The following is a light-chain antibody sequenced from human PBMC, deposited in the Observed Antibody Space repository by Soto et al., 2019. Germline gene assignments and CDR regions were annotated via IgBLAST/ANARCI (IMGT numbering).Light chain of an antibody. CDR2: DAS. CDR1: QSISSN. J-gene: IGKJ1*01. V-gene: IGKV3-15*01. Sequence: EIVMTQSPATLSVSPGERATLSCRASQSISSNLAWYQQRPGQAPRLLIYDASTRATGIPARFSGSGSGTEFSLTISSLQSEDFAVYYCQHYTNWPPWTFGQGTKVEIK. CDR3: QHYTNWPPWT.